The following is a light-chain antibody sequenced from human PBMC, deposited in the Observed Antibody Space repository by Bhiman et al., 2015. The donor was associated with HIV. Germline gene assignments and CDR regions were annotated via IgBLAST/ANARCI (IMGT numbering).Light chain of an antibody. J-gene: IGLJ1*01. CDR3: NSRDRSGDVLYV. CDR2: GEN. CDR1: SLRNYH. Sequence: SSELTQDPAVSVALGQTVRITCQGDSLRNYHASWYQQKAGQAPVLVIYGENSRPSGTPDRFSGSRSGNTASLTITGAQAEDEADYYCNSRDRSGDVLYVFGPGTKVTVL. V-gene: IGLV3-19*01.